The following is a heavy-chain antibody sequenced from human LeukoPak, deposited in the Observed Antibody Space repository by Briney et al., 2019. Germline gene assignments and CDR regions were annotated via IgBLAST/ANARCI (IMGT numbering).Heavy chain of an antibody. CDR1: GGSISSYY. D-gene: IGHD3-3*01. Sequence: SETLSLTCTVSGGSISSYYWSWIRQPPGRGLGWIGYIYSSETTNYNSSLKSQVTISVDTSKSQFSLKLSSVTAADTAVHYCARAGFWSDPLDYWGQGTLVTVSS. CDR3: ARAGFWSDPLDY. J-gene: IGHJ4*02. CDR2: IYSSETT. V-gene: IGHV4-59*01.